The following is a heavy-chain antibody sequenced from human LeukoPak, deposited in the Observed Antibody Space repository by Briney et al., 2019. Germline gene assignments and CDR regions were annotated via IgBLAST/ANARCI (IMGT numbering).Heavy chain of an antibody. CDR1: GYRFTSYY. CDR3: ARHYYDFWSFYNDGFDV. Sequence: GESLNISCKASGYRFTSYYIAWVRHMPGKGLEWMGIINPGDSETRYSPSFQGKVTISIDKSITTAYLQWSSLKASDTAIYYCARHYYDFWSFYNDGFDVWGQGTMVTVSS. D-gene: IGHD3-3*01. J-gene: IGHJ3*01. CDR2: INPGDSET. V-gene: IGHV5-51*01.